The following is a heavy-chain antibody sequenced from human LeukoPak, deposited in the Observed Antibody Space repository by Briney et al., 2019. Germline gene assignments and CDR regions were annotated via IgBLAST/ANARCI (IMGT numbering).Heavy chain of an antibody. V-gene: IGHV3-72*01. D-gene: IGHD3-22*01. J-gene: IGHJ4*02. CDR1: GFTFSDHY. CDR3: VRGTMDSNYYSYSNY. Sequence: GGSLRLACAASGFTFSDHYMDWVRQAPGKGLEWVGRARNRGKSYTTEYAASVKGRFTVSRDDSQNSLYLEMDSLKTEDTAVYYCVRGTMDSNYYSYSNYWGQGTLVTVSS. CDR2: ARNRGKSYTT.